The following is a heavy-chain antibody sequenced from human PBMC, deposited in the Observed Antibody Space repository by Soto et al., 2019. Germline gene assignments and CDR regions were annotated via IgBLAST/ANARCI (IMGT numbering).Heavy chain of an antibody. V-gene: IGHV3-21*01. J-gene: IGHJ1*01. Sequence: GGSLRLSCAASGFTFSSYSMNWVRQAPGKGLEWVSSISSSSSYIYYADSVKGRFTISRDNAKNSLYLQMNSLRAEDTAVYYCAIRTTPEPDEYFQHWGQGTLVTVSS. CDR1: GFTFSSYS. CDR3: AIRTTPEPDEYFQH. CDR2: ISSSSSYI. D-gene: IGHD4-17*01.